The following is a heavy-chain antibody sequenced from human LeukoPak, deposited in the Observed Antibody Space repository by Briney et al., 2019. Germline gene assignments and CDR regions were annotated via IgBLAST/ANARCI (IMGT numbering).Heavy chain of an antibody. V-gene: IGHV4-59*01. CDR1: GGSISSYY. J-gene: IGHJ5*02. CDR3: AREGLGDYGFT. D-gene: IGHD4-17*01. CDR2: IYYSGST. Sequence: SETLSHTCTVSGGSISSYYWSWIRQPPGKGLEWIGYIYYSGSTNYNPSLKSRVTISVDTSKNQFSLKLSSVTAADTAVYYCAREGLGDYGFTWGQGTLVTVSS.